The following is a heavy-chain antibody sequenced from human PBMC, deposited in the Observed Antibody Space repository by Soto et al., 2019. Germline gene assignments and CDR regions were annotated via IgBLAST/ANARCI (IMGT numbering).Heavy chain of an antibody. D-gene: IGHD2-2*01. Sequence: ASVKVSCKSSGYTFTTYAMHWVRQAPGQRLEWMGWINAGNGVTKYSQKFQGRVTMTRDTSARTAYMELSSLRSEDTAVYYCERFFCSSPTCYRPFDSWAPGTLVTVSS. CDR2: INAGNGVT. CDR3: ERFFCSSPTCYRPFDS. CDR1: GYTFTTYA. V-gene: IGHV1-3*01. J-gene: IGHJ4*02.